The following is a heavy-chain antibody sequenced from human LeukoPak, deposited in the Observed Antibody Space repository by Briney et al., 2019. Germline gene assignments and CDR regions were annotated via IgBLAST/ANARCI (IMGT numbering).Heavy chain of an antibody. CDR3: ARAFEAYCGGDCVARAFDI. Sequence: GGSLRLSCAASGFTFSCYGMHWVRQAPGKGLEWVAFIRYDGSNKYYADSVKGRFTISRDNAKNTLYLQMNSLRAEDTAVYYCARAFEAYCGGDCVARAFDIWGQGTMVTVSS. V-gene: IGHV3-30*02. J-gene: IGHJ3*02. CDR1: GFTFSCYG. CDR2: IRYDGSNK. D-gene: IGHD2-21*02.